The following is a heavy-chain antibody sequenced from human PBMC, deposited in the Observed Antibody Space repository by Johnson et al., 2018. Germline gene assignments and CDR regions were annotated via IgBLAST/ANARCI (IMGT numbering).Heavy chain of an antibody. CDR1: GFTVSSYG. D-gene: IGHD6-13*01. J-gene: IGHJ6*03. CDR3: ARDFSSRWYNYMDV. CDR2: ISSDGSDK. Sequence: QVQLGQSGGGVVQPGRSLRLSCAASGFTVSSYGMHWVRQAPGKGLEWVAVISSDGSDKYYADSVKARFTGSRDTSKNTLYVQMNRLRPEDTGVYYCARDFSSRWYNYMDVWCKGTTVTVTS. V-gene: IGHV3-30*03.